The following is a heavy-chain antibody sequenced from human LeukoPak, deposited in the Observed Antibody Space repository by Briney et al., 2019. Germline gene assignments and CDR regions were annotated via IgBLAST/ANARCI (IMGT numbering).Heavy chain of an antibody. V-gene: IGHV4-61*10. CDR3: ARLQYSSGLAVGWYFDL. Sequence: PSETLSLTCTVSGGSISSGSYYWSWIRQPAGKGLEWIGYIYYSGSTNYNPSLKSRVTISVDTSKNQFSLKLSSVTAADTAVYYCARLQYSSGLAVGWYFDLWGRGTLVTVSS. CDR1: GGSISSGSYY. D-gene: IGHD6-19*01. J-gene: IGHJ2*01. CDR2: IYYSGST.